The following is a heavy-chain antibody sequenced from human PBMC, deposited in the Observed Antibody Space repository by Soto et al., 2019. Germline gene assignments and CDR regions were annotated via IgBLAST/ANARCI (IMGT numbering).Heavy chain of an antibody. CDR1: GYTVTSYG. V-gene: IGHV1-18*01. CDR2: ISAYNGNT. D-gene: IGHD2-15*01. J-gene: IGHJ5*02. CDR3: AREGGYCSGGSCYWRDRQWFDP. Sequence: ASVKVSCKVSGYTVTSYGISWVRQAPGQGLEWMGWISAYNGNTNHAQKLQGRVTMTTDTSTSTAYMELRSLRSDDTAVYYCAREGGYCSGGSCYWRDRQWFDPWGKGPLVTVSS.